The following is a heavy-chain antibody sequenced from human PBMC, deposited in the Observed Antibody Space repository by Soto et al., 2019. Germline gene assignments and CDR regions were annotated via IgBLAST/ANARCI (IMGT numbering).Heavy chain of an antibody. D-gene: IGHD3-22*01. CDR1: GYTFTSYY. J-gene: IGHJ4*02. CDR3: ARPSYYYDSSGYYPPYFDY. Sequence: ASVKVSCKASGYTFTSYYMHWVRQAPGQGLEWMGIINPSGGSTSYAQKFQGRVTMTRDTSTSTVYLELSSLRSEDTAVYYCARPSYYYDSSGYYPPYFDYWGQGTLVTVSS. CDR2: INPSGGST. V-gene: IGHV1-46*01.